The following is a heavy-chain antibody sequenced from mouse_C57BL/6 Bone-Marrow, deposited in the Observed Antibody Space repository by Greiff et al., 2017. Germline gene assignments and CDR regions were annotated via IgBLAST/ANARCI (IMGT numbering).Heavy chain of an antibody. CDR1: GFTFSSYA. Sequence: EVKLMESGGGLVKPGGSLKLSCAASGFTFSSYAMSWVRQTPEKRLEWVATISDGGSYTYYPDNVKGRFTISRDNAKNNLYLQMSHLKSEDTAMYYCAREGGEAMDYWGRGTAVTVSA. J-gene: IGHJ4*01. D-gene: IGHD1-1*02. CDR3: AREGGEAMDY. CDR2: ISDGGSYT. V-gene: IGHV5-4*01.